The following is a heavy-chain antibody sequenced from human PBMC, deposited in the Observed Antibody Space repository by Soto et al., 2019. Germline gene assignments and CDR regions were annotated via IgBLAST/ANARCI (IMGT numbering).Heavy chain of an antibody. CDR1: GFTYDDYA. CDR2: ISWNSGSI. V-gene: IGHV3-9*01. CDR3: ARDLSGVVRIPADY. J-gene: IGHJ4*02. Sequence: GGSLRLSCAASGFTYDDYAMHWVRQAPGKGLEWVSGISWNSGSIGYADSVKGRFTMTTDTSTSTAYMELRSLRSDDTAAYYCARDLSGVVRIPADYWGQGTLVTVSS. D-gene: IGHD2-15*01.